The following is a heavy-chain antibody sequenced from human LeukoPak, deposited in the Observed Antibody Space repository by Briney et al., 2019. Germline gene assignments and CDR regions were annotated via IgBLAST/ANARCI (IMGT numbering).Heavy chain of an antibody. D-gene: IGHD3-10*01. V-gene: IGHV3-74*01. J-gene: IGHJ4*02. Sequence: GGSLRLPCGASGFTFSSYWMHWVRHAPGKGLVWISRINSDGSTTSYADSVKGRFTISRDNAKNTPYLQMNSLRAEDTAVYYCARGNYYGQDYWGQGTLVTVSS. CDR1: GFTFSSYW. CDR2: INSDGSTT. CDR3: ARGNYYGQDY.